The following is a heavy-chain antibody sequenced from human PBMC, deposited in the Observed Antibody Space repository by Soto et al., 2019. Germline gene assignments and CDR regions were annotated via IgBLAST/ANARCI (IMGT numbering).Heavy chain of an antibody. V-gene: IGHV4-31*03. CDR1: GGFISSGGYY. Sequence: QVQLRESGPGLVKPSETLSLTCTVSGGFISSGGYYWSWIRQHPGKGLEWIGSIYYSGNTYYNPSLKSRLTISVDTSKNHFSLNLSSVTAADTAVYYCARGVLVWGQGTLVTVSS. J-gene: IGHJ4*02. CDR2: IYYSGNT. CDR3: ARGVLV.